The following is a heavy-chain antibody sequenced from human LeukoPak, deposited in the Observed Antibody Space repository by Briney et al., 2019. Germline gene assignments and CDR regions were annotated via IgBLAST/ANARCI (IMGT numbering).Heavy chain of an antibody. D-gene: IGHD3-3*01. CDR1: GFTFDDYA. J-gene: IGHJ6*02. V-gene: IGHV3-9*01. CDR3: AKALRITIFGVVIDHYYYYGMDV. CDR2: ISWNSGSI. Sequence: PGGSLRLSCAASGFTFDDYAMHWVRQAPGKGLEWVSGISWNSGSIVYADSVKGRFTISRDNAKNSLYLQMNSLRAEDTALYYCAKALRITIFGVVIDHYYYYGMDVWGQGTTVTVSS.